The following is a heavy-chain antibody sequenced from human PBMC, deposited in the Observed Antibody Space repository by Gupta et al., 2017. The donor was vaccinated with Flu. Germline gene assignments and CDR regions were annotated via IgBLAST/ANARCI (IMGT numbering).Heavy chain of an antibody. V-gene: IGHV3-15*05. CDR1: FSDAW. D-gene: IGHD4-17*01. J-gene: IGHJ4*02. CDR3: TWVNTVTTMDY. Sequence: FSDAWRSGVGQGPGKGLEWVGRIKSKGGGETRDYAAPVNGRLTISRDDSRNTLYLNMNGVKDDDTAVYYCTWVNTVTTMDYGGQGTLVTVSS. CDR2: IKSKGGGETR.